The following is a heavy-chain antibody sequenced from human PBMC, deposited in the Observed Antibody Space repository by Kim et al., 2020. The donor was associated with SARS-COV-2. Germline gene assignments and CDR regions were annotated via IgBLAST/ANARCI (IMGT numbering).Heavy chain of an antibody. J-gene: IGHJ5*02. CDR2: INHSGST. CDR3: ARGRGSLTADYYGSGTPRNWFDP. CDR1: GGSFSGYY. D-gene: IGHD3-10*01. Sequence: SETLSLTCAVYGGSFSGYYWSWIRQPPGKGLEWIGEINHSGSTNYNPSLKSRVTISVDTSKNQFSLKLSSVTAADTAVYYCARGRGSLTADYYGSGTPRNWFDPWGQGTLVTVSS. V-gene: IGHV4-34*01.